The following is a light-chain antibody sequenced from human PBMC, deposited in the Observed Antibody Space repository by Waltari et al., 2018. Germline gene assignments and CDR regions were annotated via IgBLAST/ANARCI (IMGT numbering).Light chain of an antibody. CDR3: QQYDYTLRK. Sequence: DVVMTQSPDSLAVSLRGRAAINCKSSQSVLYSSNNKNYLALYQQKPVLPPKLLISWASSRESGVRDRLSGSGSGTNFTLTISSLQAEDVAVYYCQQYDYTLRKFGKGTKVEIK. CDR1: QSVLYSSNNKNY. V-gene: IGKV4-1*01. CDR2: WAS. J-gene: IGKJ1*01.